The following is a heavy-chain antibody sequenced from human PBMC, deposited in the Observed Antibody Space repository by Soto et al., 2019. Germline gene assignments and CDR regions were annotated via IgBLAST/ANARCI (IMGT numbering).Heavy chain of an antibody. CDR3: ARRGSGSNYDY. Sequence: EVQLLESGGGLVQPGGSLRLSCAASGFTFSSYAMRWVRQAPVKGLEWVSAISGSGDSPYYAESVKGRFTISRDNSKNTLYLQMNSGVAEETALYYGARRGSGSNYDYWGQRTMVSVSS. J-gene: IGHJ4*02. V-gene: IGHV3-23*01. D-gene: IGHD1-26*01. CDR1: GFTFSSYA. CDR2: ISGSGDSP.